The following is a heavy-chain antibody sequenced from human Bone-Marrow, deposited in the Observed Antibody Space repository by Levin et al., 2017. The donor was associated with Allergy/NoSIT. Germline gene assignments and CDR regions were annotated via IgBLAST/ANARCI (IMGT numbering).Heavy chain of an antibody. CDR2: INHSADT. Sequence: NSSETLSLTCGLYGGSFTGYYWSWIRQTPGKGLEWIGQINHSADTKYNPSLTSRVTISGDMSKNQFSLQLTSVTAADTAVYYCARVQGGLRWLGYGLDVWGPGTTVTVSS. CDR3: ARVQGGLRWLGYGLDV. D-gene: IGHD4-23*01. CDR1: GGSFTGYY. J-gene: IGHJ6*02. V-gene: IGHV4-34*01.